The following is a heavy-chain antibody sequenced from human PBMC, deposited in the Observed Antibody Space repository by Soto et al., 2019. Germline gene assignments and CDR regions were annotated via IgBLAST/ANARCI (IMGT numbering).Heavy chain of an antibody. CDR2: ISSSSSAI. D-gene: IGHD2-2*01. J-gene: IGHJ4*02. CDR1: GFTFSSYS. Sequence: GGSLRLSCAASGFTFSSYSMNWVRQAPGKGLEWVSYISSSSSAIYYADSVKGRFIISRDNAKTSLFLQMNSLRAEDTAVYYCAASMYCSSTSCSVGYLDYWGQGTLVTVSS. V-gene: IGHV3-48*01. CDR3: AASMYCSSTSCSVGYLDY.